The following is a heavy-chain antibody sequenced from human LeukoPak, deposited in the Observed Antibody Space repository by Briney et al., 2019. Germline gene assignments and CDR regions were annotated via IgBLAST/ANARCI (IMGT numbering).Heavy chain of an antibody. CDR1: GGSISSHY. CDR3: ARGLPEYYYDSSGYPTYYYYMDV. Sequence: ETLSLTCTVSGGSISSHYWSWIRQPPGKGLEWIGYIYYSGSTNYNPSLKSRVTISVDTSKNQFSLKLSSVTAADTAVHYCARGLPEYYYDSSGYPTYYYYMDVWGKGTTVTVSS. CDR2: IYYSGST. V-gene: IGHV4-59*11. D-gene: IGHD3-22*01. J-gene: IGHJ6*03.